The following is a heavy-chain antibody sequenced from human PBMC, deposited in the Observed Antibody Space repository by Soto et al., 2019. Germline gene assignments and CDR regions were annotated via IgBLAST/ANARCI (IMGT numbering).Heavy chain of an antibody. V-gene: IGHV4-30-2*01. CDR2: IYHSGST. D-gene: IGHD3-3*01. Sequence: ASETLSLTCAVSGGSISSGGYSWSWIRQPPGKGLEWIGYIYHSGSTYYNPSLKSRVTISVDRSKNQFSLKLSSVTAADTAVYYCARALYYDFWSGYGYYYYYGMDVWGQGTTVTVSS. J-gene: IGHJ6*02. CDR1: GGSISSGGYS. CDR3: ARALYYDFWSGYGYYYYYGMDV.